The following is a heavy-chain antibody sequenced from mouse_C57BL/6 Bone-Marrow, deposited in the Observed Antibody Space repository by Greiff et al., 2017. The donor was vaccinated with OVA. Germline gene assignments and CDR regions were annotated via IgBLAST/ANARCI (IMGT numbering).Heavy chain of an antibody. CDR1: GFNIKDDY. CDR3: TTSGDYFDY. Sequence: VHVKQSGAELVRPGASVKLSCTASGFNIKDDYMHWVKQRPEQGLEWIGWIDPENGDTEYASKFQGKATITADTSSNTAYLQLSSLTSEDTAVYYCTTSGDYFDYWGQGTTLTVSS. V-gene: IGHV14-4*01. J-gene: IGHJ2*01. CDR2: IDPENGDT. D-gene: IGHD2-13*01.